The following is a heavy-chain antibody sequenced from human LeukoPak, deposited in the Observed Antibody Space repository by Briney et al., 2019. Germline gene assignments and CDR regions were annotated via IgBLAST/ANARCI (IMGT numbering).Heavy chain of an antibody. D-gene: IGHD2-2*01. J-gene: IGHJ6*02. V-gene: IGHV1-8*01. CDR3: ARGRGIVVVPAARYGMDV. Sequence: VASVKVSCKASGYTFTSYDINWVRQATGQGLEWMGWMNPNSGNTGYAQKFQGRVTMTRNTSISTAYMELSSLRSEDTAVYYCARGRGIVVVPAARYGMDVWGQGTTVTVSS. CDR2: MNPNSGNT. CDR1: GYTFTSYD.